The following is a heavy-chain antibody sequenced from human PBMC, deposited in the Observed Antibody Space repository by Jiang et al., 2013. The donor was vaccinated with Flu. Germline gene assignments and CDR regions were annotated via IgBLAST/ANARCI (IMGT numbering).Heavy chain of an antibody. Sequence: ARGLVKPSEEPCPSPALSLVAPSVVDYWSWVRQPPRGRDCNWIGSIYYSESIDYSGTTNYNPSLKSRVAISLDTSKKQFSLRLSSVTAADTAVYYCARLPPSAEVPEGYFDLWGRGTLVTVSS. CDR3: ARLPPSAEVPEGYFDL. CDR2: IYYSESIDYSGTT. V-gene: IGHV4-59*08. CDR1: VAPSVVDY. D-gene: IGHD4/OR15-4a*01. J-gene: IGHJ2*01.